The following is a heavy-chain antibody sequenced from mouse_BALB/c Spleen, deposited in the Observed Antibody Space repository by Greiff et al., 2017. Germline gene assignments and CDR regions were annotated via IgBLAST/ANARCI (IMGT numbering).Heavy chain of an antibody. CDR1: GFSLTSYG. CDR2: IWAGGST. J-gene: IGHJ3*01. D-gene: IGHD2-3*01. V-gene: IGHV2-9*02. CDR3: ASPDGYYWFAY. Sequence: QVQLKESGPGLVAPSQSLSLTCTVSGFSLTSYGVHWVRQPPGKGLEWLGVIWAGGSTNYNSALMSRLSISKDNSKSQVFLKMNSLQTDDTAMYYCASPDGYYWFAYWGQGTLVTVSA.